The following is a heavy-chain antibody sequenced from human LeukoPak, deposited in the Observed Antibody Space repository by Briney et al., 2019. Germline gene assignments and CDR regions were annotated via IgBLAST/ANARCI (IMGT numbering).Heavy chain of an antibody. CDR2: IYTSGST. Sequence: SQTLSLTCTVSGGSISSGSYYWGWIRQPAGKGLEWIGRIYTSGSTNYNPSLKSRVTISVDTSKNQFSLKLSSVTAADTAVYYCARSHADPTVTNFDYWGQGTLVTVSS. V-gene: IGHV4-61*02. J-gene: IGHJ4*02. CDR3: ARSHADPTVTNFDY. D-gene: IGHD4-17*01. CDR1: GGSISSGSYY.